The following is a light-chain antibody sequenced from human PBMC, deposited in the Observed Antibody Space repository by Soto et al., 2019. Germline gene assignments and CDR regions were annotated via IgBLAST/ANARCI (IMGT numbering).Light chain of an antibody. J-gene: IGLJ1*01. V-gene: IGLV2-14*01. CDR2: EVS. Sequence: QSALTQPASVSGSPGQSITISCTGTSSDVGGYNYVSWYQQHPGKAPKRMIYEVSNRPSGVSNRFSGSKSGNTASLTISGLQAEDEAYYYCSSYTSSSIDYVFGTGTKLTVL. CDR1: SSDVGGYNY. CDR3: SSYTSSSIDYV.